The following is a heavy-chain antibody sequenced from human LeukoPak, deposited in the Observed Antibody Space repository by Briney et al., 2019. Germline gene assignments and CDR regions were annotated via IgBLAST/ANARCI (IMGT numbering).Heavy chain of an antibody. D-gene: IGHD3-3*01. CDR1: GFTFTIFG. V-gene: IGHV3-48*01. Sequence: GGSLRLSCAASGFTFTIFGLNGVRQAPGKVGEWVSYFYARSGITYYADSVQGRFAISRDNAQESVFLQMNSLRADDTAGYYCARTYDFGRGPPGDAFDNWGPGTLVTVSS. CDR3: ARTYDFGRGPPGDAFDN. CDR2: FYARSGIT. J-gene: IGHJ3*02.